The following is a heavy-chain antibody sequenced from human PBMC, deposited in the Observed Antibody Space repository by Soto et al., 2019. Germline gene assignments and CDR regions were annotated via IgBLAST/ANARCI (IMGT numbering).Heavy chain of an antibody. V-gene: IGHV3-7*03. Sequence: GGSLRLSCAASGFTFSTYWMTWVRQAPGKGLEWVANIKQDGSEKYYVDSVKGRFTISRDNAKNSVYLQMNSLRAEDTAVYYCERDYDRSYFDYWGQGTLVTVYS. J-gene: IGHJ4*02. CDR2: IKQDGSEK. CDR1: GFTFSTYW. D-gene: IGHD3-3*01. CDR3: ERDYDRSYFDY.